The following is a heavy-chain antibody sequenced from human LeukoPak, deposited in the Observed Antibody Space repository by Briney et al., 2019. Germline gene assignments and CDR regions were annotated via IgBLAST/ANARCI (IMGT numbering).Heavy chain of an antibody. J-gene: IGHJ3*02. V-gene: IGHV4-34*01. Sequence: PSETLSLTCAVYGGSFSGYYWGWIRQPPGKGLEWIGEISHSGSTNYNPSLKSRVTISVDTSKNQFSLKLSSVTAADTAVCYCARGGCSSTSCYVPGDAFDIWGQGTMVTVSS. CDR2: ISHSGST. CDR1: GGSFSGYY. D-gene: IGHD2-2*01. CDR3: ARGGCSSTSCYVPGDAFDI.